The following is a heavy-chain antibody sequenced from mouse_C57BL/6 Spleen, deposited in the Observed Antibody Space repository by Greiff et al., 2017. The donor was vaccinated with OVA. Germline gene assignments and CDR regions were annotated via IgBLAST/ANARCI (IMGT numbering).Heavy chain of an antibody. V-gene: IGHV10-1*01. Sequence: EVQLVESGGGLVQPKGSLKLSCAASGFSFNTYAMNWVRQAPGKGLEWVARIRSKSNNYATYYADSVKDRFTISRDDSESMLYLQMNNLKTEDTAMYYCVRHGLRGGYAMDYWGQGTSVTVSS. CDR2: IRSKSNNYAT. CDR1: GFSFNTYA. D-gene: IGHD1-1*01. CDR3: VRHGLRGGYAMDY. J-gene: IGHJ4*01.